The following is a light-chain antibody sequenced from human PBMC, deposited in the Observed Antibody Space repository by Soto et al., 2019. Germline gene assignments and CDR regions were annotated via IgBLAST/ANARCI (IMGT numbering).Light chain of an antibody. V-gene: IGKV1-5*03. Sequence: DIRMTQSASILCACVGDRVTIXCRATQRISYWLAWYHQTPGKAPSLLISKASTLEGGGPLRFNASGLATEFTRTISSLQPDDSGTFFGQQYNSYPWSFGQGTKVDIK. J-gene: IGKJ1*01. CDR1: QRISYW. CDR3: QQYNSYPWS. CDR2: KAS.